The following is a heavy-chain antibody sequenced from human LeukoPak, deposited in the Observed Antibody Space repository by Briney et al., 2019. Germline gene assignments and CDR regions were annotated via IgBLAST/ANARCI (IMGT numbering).Heavy chain of an antibody. J-gene: IGHJ6*02. CDR1: GFTFDDYA. V-gene: IGHV3-43*02. CDR2: ISGDGGST. CDR3: AKGFPDYYYYYGMDV. Sequence: GGSLRLSCAASGFTFDDYAMHWVRQAPGKGLEWVSLISGDGGSTYYADSVKGRFTISRDNSKNSLYLQMNSLRTEDTALYYCAKGFPDYYYYYGMDVWGQGTTVTVSS.